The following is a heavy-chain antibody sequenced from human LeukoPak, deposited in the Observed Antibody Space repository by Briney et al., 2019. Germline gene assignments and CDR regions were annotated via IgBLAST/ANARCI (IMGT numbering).Heavy chain of an antibody. CDR2: IYYSGST. V-gene: IGHV4-4*02. Sequence: SGTLSLTCAVSGGSISSSNWWSWVRQPPGKGLEWIGYIYYSGSTNYNPSLKSRVTISVDTSKNQFSLKLSSVTAADTAVYYCARTTAMVTHFDYWGQGTLVTVSS. CDR1: GGSISSSNW. CDR3: ARTTAMVTHFDY. D-gene: IGHD5-18*01. J-gene: IGHJ4*02.